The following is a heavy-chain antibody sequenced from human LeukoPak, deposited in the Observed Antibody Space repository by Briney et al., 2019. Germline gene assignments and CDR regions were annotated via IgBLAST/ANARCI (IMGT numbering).Heavy chain of an antibody. V-gene: IGHV1-2*02. CDR1: GYTFTGYY. CDR2: INPNSGGT. Sequence: GASVKVSCKASGYTFTGYYMLWVRQAPGQGLEWMGWINPNSGGTNYAQKFQGRVTMTRDTSISTAYMELSRLRSDDTAVYYCARIARYSSGWYRPYYFDYWGQGTLVTVSS. J-gene: IGHJ4*02. D-gene: IGHD6-19*01. CDR3: ARIARYSSGWYRPYYFDY.